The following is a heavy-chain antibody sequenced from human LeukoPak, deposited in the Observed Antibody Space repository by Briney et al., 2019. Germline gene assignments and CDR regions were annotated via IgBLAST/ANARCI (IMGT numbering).Heavy chain of an antibody. J-gene: IGHJ3*02. CDR2: IYYSGGT. CDR1: GGSISSYY. CDR3: AIDSSGYYDAFDI. Sequence: SETLSLTCTVSGGSISSYYWSWIRQPPGKGLEWIGYIYYSGGTNYNPSLKSRVTISVDTSKNQFSLKLSSVTAADTAVYYCAIDSSGYYDAFDIWGQGTMVTVSS. D-gene: IGHD3-22*01. V-gene: IGHV4-59*01.